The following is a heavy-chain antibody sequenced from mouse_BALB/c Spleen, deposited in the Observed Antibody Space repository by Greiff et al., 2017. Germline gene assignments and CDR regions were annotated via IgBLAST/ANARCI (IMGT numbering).Heavy chain of an antibody. J-gene: IGHJ4*01. CDR1: GFNIKDYY. CDR3: NAPFGYRYDYYAMDY. CDR2: IDPENGDT. V-gene: IGHV14-4*02. Sequence: VQLQQSGAELVRSGASVKLSCTASGFNIKDYYMHWVKQRPEQGLEWIGWIDPENGDTEYAPKFQGKATMTADTSPNTAYLQLSSLTSEDTAVYYCNAPFGYRYDYYAMDYWGQGTSVTVSS. D-gene: IGHD2-14*01.